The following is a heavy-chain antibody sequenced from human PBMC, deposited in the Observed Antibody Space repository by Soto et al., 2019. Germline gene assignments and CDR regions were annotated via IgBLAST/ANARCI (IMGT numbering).Heavy chain of an antibody. CDR2: IIPIFGTA. Sequence: ASVKVSCKASGGTFSSYAISWVRQAPGQGLEWMGGIIPIFGTANYAQKFQGRVTITADESTSTAYMELSSLRSEDTAVYYCASSNDILTGTITHYYYYGMDVWGQGTTVTVSS. CDR3: ASSNDILTGTITHYYYYGMDV. J-gene: IGHJ6*02. D-gene: IGHD3-9*01. CDR1: GGTFSSYA. V-gene: IGHV1-69*13.